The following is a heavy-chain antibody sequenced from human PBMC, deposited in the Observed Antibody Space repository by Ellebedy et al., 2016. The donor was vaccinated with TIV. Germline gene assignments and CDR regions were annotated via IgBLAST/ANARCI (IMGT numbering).Heavy chain of an antibody. CDR2: ISSTSTYI. CDR1: EFTFSTYS. V-gene: IGHV3-21*01. Sequence: GESLKISCAASEFTFSTYSMNWVRXSPGKGLEWVSSISSTSTYIFYADSVKGRFTVSRDNAKNSLYLQMNSLRAEDTAVYYCARDITLDYWGQGTLVTVSS. CDR3: ARDITLDY. J-gene: IGHJ4*02.